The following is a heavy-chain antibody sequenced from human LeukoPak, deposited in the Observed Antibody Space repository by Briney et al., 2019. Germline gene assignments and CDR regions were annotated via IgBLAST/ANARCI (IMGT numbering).Heavy chain of an antibody. Sequence: ASVKVSCKASGYTFTGYYMHWVRQAPGQGLEWMGWINPNSGGTNYAQKFQGRVTMTRDTSISTAYMELSRLRSDDTAVYYCARATAFLLGFGELMGAFDIWGQGTMVTVSS. J-gene: IGHJ3*02. D-gene: IGHD3-10*01. V-gene: IGHV1-2*02. CDR2: INPNSGGT. CDR3: ARATAFLLGFGELMGAFDI. CDR1: GYTFTGYY.